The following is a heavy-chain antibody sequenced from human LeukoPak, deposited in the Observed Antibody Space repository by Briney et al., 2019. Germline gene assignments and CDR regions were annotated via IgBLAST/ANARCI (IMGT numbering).Heavy chain of an antibody. J-gene: IGHJ4*02. CDR2: ISKSSSYI. D-gene: IGHD4-17*01. Sequence: GGSLRLSCAASGFTFSSYGMHWVRQAPGKGLEWVSSISKSSSYIYYADSLKGRFTISRDNAKNSLYLQKNSLRAEDTAVYYCAKFYDYGDSRGYFDYWGQGTLVTVSS. CDR1: GFTFSSYG. CDR3: AKFYDYGDSRGYFDY. V-gene: IGHV3-21*01.